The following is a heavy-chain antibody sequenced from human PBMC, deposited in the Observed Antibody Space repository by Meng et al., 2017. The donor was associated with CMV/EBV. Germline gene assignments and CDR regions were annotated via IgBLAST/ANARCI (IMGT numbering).Heavy chain of an antibody. D-gene: IGHD6-13*01. Sequence: SGPTLVKPTETLTLTCTVSGFSLSNARMGVSWIRQPPGKALEWLALIDWDDDKYYSTSLKTRLTISKDTSKNQVVLTMTNMDPVDTATYYCARIPGSSQYNYYYYYGMDVWGQGTTVTVSS. J-gene: IGHJ6*02. V-gene: IGHV2-70*01. CDR2: IDWDDDK. CDR3: ARIPGSSQYNYYYYYGMDV. CDR1: GFSLSNARMG.